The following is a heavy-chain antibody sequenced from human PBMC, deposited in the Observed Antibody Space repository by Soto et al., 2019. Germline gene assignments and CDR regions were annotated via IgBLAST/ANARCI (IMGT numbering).Heavy chain of an antibody. CDR2: ISSNGGST. CDR3: VKARGRIGDYIDDAFDI. CDR1: GFTFSSYA. J-gene: IGHJ3*02. V-gene: IGHV3-64D*08. D-gene: IGHD4-17*01. Sequence: GGSLRLSCSASGFTFSSYAMHWVRQAPGKGLEYVSAISSNGGSTYYADSVKGRFTISRDNSKNTLYLQMSSLRAEDTAVYYCVKARGRIGDYIDDAFDIWGQGTMVTVSS.